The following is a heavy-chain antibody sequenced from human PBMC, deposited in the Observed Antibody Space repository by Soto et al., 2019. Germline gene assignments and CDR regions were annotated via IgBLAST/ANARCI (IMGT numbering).Heavy chain of an antibody. CDR3: AGGGAGSGPFTWELPDH. CDR2: ITPLIGDV. Sequence: QMQLVQSGAEVKKTGSSVTVSCKALGNTFTYRYLHWVLQAPGQALEWMGWITPLIGDVHYAQKFQARVTITRDRSINTAYMQMSSLRSEDTAMYFCAGGGAGSGPFTWELPDHWRQGSLVTVSS. CDR1: GNTFTYRY. J-gene: IGHJ4*02. D-gene: IGHD1-26*01. V-gene: IGHV1-45*02.